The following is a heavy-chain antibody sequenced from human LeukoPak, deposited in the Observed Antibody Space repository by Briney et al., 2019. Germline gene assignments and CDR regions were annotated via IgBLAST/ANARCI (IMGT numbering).Heavy chain of an antibody. V-gene: IGHV3-7*01. J-gene: IGHJ4*02. CDR2: IKQDGGET. D-gene: IGHD1-26*01. CDR3: ARGHPHGWELYLDY. Sequence: PGGSLRLSCAASGFPFSSYWMAWVRQAPGKGLEWVASIKQDGGETFYVDSVKGRFTISRDNAKNSLYLQMNSLRAEDTAVYYCARGHPHGWELYLDYWGQGTLVTVSS. CDR1: GFPFSSYW.